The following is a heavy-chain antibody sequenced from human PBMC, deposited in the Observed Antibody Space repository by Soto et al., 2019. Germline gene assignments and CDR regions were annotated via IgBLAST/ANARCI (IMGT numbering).Heavy chain of an antibody. CDR2: IYSGGST. Sequence: GGSLRLSCAASGFTVSSNYMSWVRQAPGKGLEWVSGIYSGGSTYYADSVKGRFTISRDNSKNTLYLQMKSLRAEDTAVYYCARDPGYSSGWYYQNYYGMDVWGQGTTVTVSS. CDR1: GFTVSSNY. V-gene: IGHV3-53*01. D-gene: IGHD6-19*01. J-gene: IGHJ6*02. CDR3: ARDPGYSSGWYYQNYYGMDV.